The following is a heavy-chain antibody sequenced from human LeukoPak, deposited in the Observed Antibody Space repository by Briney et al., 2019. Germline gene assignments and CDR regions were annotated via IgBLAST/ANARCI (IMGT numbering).Heavy chain of an antibody. CDR1: GFTFSDYY. Sequence: GGSLRLSCAASGFTFSDYYVSWIRQAPGKGLEWVSYISSSGSTIYYADSMKGRFTISRDNAKNSLYQQMNSLRAEDTAVYYCARGVVGAKYNFDYWGQGTLVTVSS. V-gene: IGHV3-11*01. CDR2: ISSSGSTI. J-gene: IGHJ4*02. CDR3: ARGVVGAKYNFDY. D-gene: IGHD1-26*01.